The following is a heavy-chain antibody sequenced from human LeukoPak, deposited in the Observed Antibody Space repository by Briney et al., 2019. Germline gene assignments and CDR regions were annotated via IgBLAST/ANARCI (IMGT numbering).Heavy chain of an antibody. V-gene: IGHV4-4*07. CDR2: IHSSGST. Sequence: SETLSLTCTVSGGSISSYYWSWIRQPAGKGLEWIGRIHSSGSTNYSPSLKSRVAMSLDTSKNQFSLELSSVTAADTAVYYCAREAVHYGSGSLDYWGQGTLVTVSS. CDR1: GGSISSYY. D-gene: IGHD3-10*01. J-gene: IGHJ4*02. CDR3: AREAVHYGSGSLDY.